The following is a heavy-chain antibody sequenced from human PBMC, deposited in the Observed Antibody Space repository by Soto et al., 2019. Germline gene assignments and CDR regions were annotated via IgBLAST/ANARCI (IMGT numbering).Heavy chain of an antibody. D-gene: IGHD6-6*01. CDR3: TISGVPFIAARPSVDAFDI. CDR1: GFTFGDYA. V-gene: IGHV3-49*03. Sequence: GGSLRLSCTASGFTFGDYAMSWFRQAPGKGLEWVGFIRSKAYGGTTEYAGSVKGRFTISRDDSKSIAYLQMNSLKTEDTAVYYCTISGVPFIAARPSVDAFDIWGQGTMVTVSS. CDR2: IRSKAYGGTT. J-gene: IGHJ3*02.